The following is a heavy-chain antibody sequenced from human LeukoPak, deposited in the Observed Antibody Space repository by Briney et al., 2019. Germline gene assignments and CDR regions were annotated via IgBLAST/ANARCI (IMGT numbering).Heavy chain of an antibody. V-gene: IGHV1-2*02. D-gene: IGHD2-15*01. CDR1: GYTFTGYY. CDR3: SRGRPADYFDY. J-gene: IGHJ4*02. CDR2: INPNSGGT. Sequence: ASVKVSCKASGYTFTGYYMHWVRQAPGQGLEWMGWINPNSGGTNYAQKFQGRVTMTRNKSISTAYLELSRLRSDDTAVYYCSRGRPADYFDYWGQGTLVTVSS.